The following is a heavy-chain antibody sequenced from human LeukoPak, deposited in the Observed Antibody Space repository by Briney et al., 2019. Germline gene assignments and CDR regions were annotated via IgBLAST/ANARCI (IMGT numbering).Heavy chain of an antibody. CDR2: MNPNSGNT. CDR1: GYTFTSYD. Sequence: ASVKVSCKASGYTFTSYDINWVRQATGQGLEWMGWMNPNSGNTGYAQKFQGRVTITRNTSISTAYMELSSLRSEDTAVYYCARAPYYYDSSGYYYGWFDPWGQGTLVTVSS. CDR3: ARAPYYYDSSGYYYGWFDP. J-gene: IGHJ5*02. D-gene: IGHD3-22*01. V-gene: IGHV1-8*03.